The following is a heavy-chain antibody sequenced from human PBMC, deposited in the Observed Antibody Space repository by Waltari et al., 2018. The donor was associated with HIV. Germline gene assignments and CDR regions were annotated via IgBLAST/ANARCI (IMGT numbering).Heavy chain of an antibody. CDR3: ASEGNYYDSSGYEDY. V-gene: IGHV3-7*04. D-gene: IGHD3-22*01. CDR1: GFTFSPHW. Sequence: EVQLVESGGGLVQPGGSLRLSCAASGFTFSPHWLSCVRSARGKGVEWVANIKQDGSEKYYVDSVKGRFTISRDNAKNSLYLQMNSLRAEDTAVYYCASEGNYYDSSGYEDYWGQGTLVTVSS. J-gene: IGHJ4*02. CDR2: IKQDGSEK.